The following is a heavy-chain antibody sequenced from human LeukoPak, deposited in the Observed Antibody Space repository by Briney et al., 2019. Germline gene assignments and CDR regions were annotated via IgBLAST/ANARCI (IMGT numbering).Heavy chain of an antibody. J-gene: IGHJ3*02. CDR3: AKSISSGWIDAFDI. CDR2: IWYDGSNK. Sequence: GGSLRLSCAASGFTFSSYGMHWVRQAPGKGLEWVAVIWYDGSNKYYADSVKGRFTISRDNSKNTLYLQMNSLRAEDTAVYYCAKSISSGWIDAFDIWGQGTMVTVSS. V-gene: IGHV3-33*06. CDR1: GFTFSSYG. D-gene: IGHD6-19*01.